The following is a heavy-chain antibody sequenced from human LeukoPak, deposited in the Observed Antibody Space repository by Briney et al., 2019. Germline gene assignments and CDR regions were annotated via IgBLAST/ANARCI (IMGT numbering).Heavy chain of an antibody. CDR3: AREAGTSSFDY. Sequence: GASVKVSCKASGYTFTSYDVNWVRPATGQGHEWMGWVNPNSGDTAYAQNFQGRVTMTSDTSIRTAYMELRRLRSEDTAVYYCAREAGTSSFDYWGQGSLVTVSS. V-gene: IGHV1-8*01. J-gene: IGHJ4*02. CDR2: VNPNSGDT. D-gene: IGHD6-6*01. CDR1: GYTFTSYD.